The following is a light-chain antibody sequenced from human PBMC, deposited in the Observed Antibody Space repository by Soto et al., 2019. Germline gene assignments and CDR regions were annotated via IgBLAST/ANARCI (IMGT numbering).Light chain of an antibody. J-gene: IGKJ2*01. V-gene: IGKV3-20*01. Sequence: EIVLTQSPGPLSLSPGERATLSCRASQSVSSSYLAWYQQKPGQAPRLLIYGASSRATGIPDRFSGSGSGTDFTLTISRLEPEDFAVYFWQQYGSSLVTFGQGTQRESK. CDR3: QQYGSSLVT. CDR2: GAS. CDR1: QSVSSSY.